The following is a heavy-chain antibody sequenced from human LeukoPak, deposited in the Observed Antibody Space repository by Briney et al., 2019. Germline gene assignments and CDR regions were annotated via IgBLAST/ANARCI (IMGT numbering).Heavy chain of an antibody. CDR3: ARDPDPIAAAGGDAFDI. CDR1: GFTFSSYS. V-gene: IGHV3-48*01. J-gene: IGHJ3*02. D-gene: IGHD6-13*01. CDR2: ISSSSSTI. Sequence: GGSLRLSCAASGFTFSSYSMNWVRQAPGKGLEWVSYISSSSSTIYYADSVKGRFTISRDNAKNSLYLQMNSLRAEDTAVYYCARDPDPIAAAGGDAFDIWGQGTMVTVSS.